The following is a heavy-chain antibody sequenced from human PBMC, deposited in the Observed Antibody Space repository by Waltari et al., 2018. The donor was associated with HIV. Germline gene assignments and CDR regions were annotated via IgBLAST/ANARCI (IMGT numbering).Heavy chain of an antibody. V-gene: IGHV4-38-2*01. CDR2: ASRSGST. CDR1: GYSISSDYY. J-gene: IGHJ4*02. D-gene: IGHD5-18*01. Sequence: QVQLHESGPGMVKPSETLSLTCAVSGYSISSDYYWGWIRQPPGKGPEWIWSASRSGSTYYGPSLKSRVTISLDTAKNQFSLKCNSVAAADTAVYYCGSGSRRGHSHGIDYWGQGTLVTVSS. CDR3: GSGSRRGHSHGIDY.